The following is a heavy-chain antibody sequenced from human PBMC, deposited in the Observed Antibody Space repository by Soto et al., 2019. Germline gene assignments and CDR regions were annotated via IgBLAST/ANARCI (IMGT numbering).Heavy chain of an antibody. CDR3: ARLGVWFEYYYYYGMDV. J-gene: IGHJ6*02. V-gene: IGHV3-7*01. CDR2: IKQDGSEK. D-gene: IGHD3-10*01. CDR1: GFTFSSYW. Sequence: GVSLRLSCAASGFTFSSYWMSWVRQAPGKGLEWVANIKQDGSEKYYVDSVKGRFTISRDNAKNSLYLQMNSLRAEDAAVYYCARLGVWFEYYYYYGMDVWGQWTTVTVPS.